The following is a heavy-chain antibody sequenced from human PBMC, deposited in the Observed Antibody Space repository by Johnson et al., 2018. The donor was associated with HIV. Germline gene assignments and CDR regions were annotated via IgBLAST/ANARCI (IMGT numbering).Heavy chain of an antibody. Sequence: VQLVESGGGLVQPGGSLRLSCAASGITVSSSYMSWVRQAPGKGLEWVSVIYSGGSTYYADSVKGRFTISSDNSKNTLYLQMNSLIAEDTAVYYCARDPDGTTGTTYPDAAFDIWGQGTMVTVSS. CDR1: GITVSSSY. V-gene: IGHV3-66*01. CDR2: IYSGGST. CDR3: ARDPDGTTGTTYPDAAFDI. D-gene: IGHD1-1*01. J-gene: IGHJ3*02.